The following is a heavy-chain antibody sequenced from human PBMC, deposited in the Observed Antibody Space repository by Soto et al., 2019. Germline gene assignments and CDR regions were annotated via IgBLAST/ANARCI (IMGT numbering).Heavy chain of an antibody. CDR2: ISSSSSYI. V-gene: IGHV3-21*01. Sequence: EVQLVESGGGLVKPGGSLRLSCAASGFTFSSYSMNWVRQAPGKGLEWVSSISSSSSYIYYADSVKGRFTISRDNAKNSLYLQMNSLRAEDTAVYYCARGDQDYGSGSYYIIPAPYHYYGMDVWGQGTTVTVSS. CDR3: ARGDQDYGSGSYYIIPAPYHYYGMDV. D-gene: IGHD3-10*01. CDR1: GFTFSSYS. J-gene: IGHJ6*02.